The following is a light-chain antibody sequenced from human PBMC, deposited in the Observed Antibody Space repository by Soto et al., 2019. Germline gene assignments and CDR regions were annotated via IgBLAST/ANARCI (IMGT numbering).Light chain of an antibody. V-gene: IGKV3-11*01. CDR2: DAS. CDR1: QSVANY. J-gene: IGKJ2*01. Sequence: DIVLTQSPGTLSLSPGERATLSCRASQSVANYLLWFQQKPGQAPRLLIYDASNRASGIPARFSGRGSGTDFTLTISSLETADFAVYFCHNRSKWPYTFGQGTKLEIK. CDR3: HNRSKWPYT.